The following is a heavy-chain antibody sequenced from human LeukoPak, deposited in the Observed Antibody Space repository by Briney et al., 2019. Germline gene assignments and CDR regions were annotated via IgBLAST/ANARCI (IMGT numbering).Heavy chain of an antibody. D-gene: IGHD3-22*01. CDR3: AKFYYYDASRPPY. Sequence: SETLSLTLTVCRGYISTSIYYWGWIRHPPGKGLERIGYIYYSGSTYYNTSLKSRVILSLVTSMNQLSLKVNSLTVADTAVYYCAKFYYYDASRPPYWAEATLVAVSS. J-gene: IGHJ4*02. CDR1: RGYISTSIYY. CDR2: IYYSGST. V-gene: IGHV4-39*01.